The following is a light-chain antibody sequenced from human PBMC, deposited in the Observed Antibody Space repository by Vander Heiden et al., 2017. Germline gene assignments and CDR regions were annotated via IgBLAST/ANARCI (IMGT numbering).Light chain of an antibody. V-gene: IGKV1-12*01. J-gene: IGKJ2*01. Sequence: DIQMTQSPSSVSASVGDRVTITCRASQGISSWLAWYQQKPGKAPKLLIYAASSLQSGVPSRFRGSGSGTDFTLTIRSLQPEGCATYYCQPATCIPDTFGQGTKLEIK. CDR2: AAS. CDR3: QPATCIPDT. CDR1: QGISSW.